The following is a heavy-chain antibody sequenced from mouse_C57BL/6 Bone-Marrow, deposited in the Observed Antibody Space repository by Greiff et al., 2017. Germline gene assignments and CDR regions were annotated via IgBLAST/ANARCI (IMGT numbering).Heavy chain of an antibody. J-gene: IGHJ3*01. CDR2: IDPANGDT. V-gene: IGHV14-4*01. Sequence: EVQLQQSGAELVRPGASVKLSCTASGFNINDDYMHWVKQRPEQGLEWIGWIDPANGDTEYAPKFQGKATITADTSSNTAYLQHSSLTSEDTAVYYCTTTLRPFAYWGQGTLVTVSA. CDR1: GFNINDDY. CDR3: TTTLRPFAY.